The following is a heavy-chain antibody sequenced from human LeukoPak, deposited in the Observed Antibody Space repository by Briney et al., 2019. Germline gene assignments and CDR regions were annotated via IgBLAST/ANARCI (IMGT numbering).Heavy chain of an antibody. D-gene: IGHD3-16*01. Sequence: GASVKVSCKASGGTFSSHAINWVRQAPGQGLEWMGGIIPILGTPKYAQKFHGRVTITADESTSTVYMAVSSLRSEDTAVYYCSRDYTPHYCAAGQLDWGQGTRVTVSS. CDR1: GGTFSSHA. CDR2: IIPILGTP. J-gene: IGHJ4*02. V-gene: IGHV1-69*13. CDR3: SRDYTPHYCAAGQLD.